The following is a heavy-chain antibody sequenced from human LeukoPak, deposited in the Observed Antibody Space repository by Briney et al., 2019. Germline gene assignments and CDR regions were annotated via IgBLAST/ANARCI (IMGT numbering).Heavy chain of an antibody. V-gene: IGHV3-21*01. J-gene: IGHJ6*04. D-gene: IGHD6-19*01. CDR3: ARVVFSSRAPNMDV. CDR1: GFTFNTYT. Sequence: PGGSLRLSCAASGFTFNTYTMNWVRQAPGKGLEWVSFIGSSSDYIYYADSVKGRFTISRDNAKKSLYLQMNSLRAEDTAVYYCARVVFSSRAPNMDVWGKGTTVTVSS. CDR2: IGSSSDYI.